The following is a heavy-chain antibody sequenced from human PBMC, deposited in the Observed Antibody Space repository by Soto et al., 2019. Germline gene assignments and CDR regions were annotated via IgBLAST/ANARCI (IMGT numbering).Heavy chain of an antibody. CDR3: AKYSGSYPVYNGLSL. CDR2: ISASSDAA. CDR1: GFPFSTSA. V-gene: IGHV3-23*01. Sequence: EVQLLESGGGLVQPGGSLRLSCAASGFPFSTSAMNWVRQAPGKGLEWVSIISASSDAAYYAESVKGRFASSRDNSKNTLYLQMNSLRAEDTAVYYCAKYSGSYPVYNGLSLWGQGTTVPVSP. J-gene: IGHJ6*01. D-gene: IGHD1-26*01.